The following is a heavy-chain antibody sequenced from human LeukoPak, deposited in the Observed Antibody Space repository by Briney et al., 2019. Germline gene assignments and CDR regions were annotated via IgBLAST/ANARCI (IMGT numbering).Heavy chain of an antibody. CDR2: ISYDGSNK. CDR3: ANAYGDYYGMDV. D-gene: IGHD4-17*01. CDR1: GFTFSSYA. V-gene: IGHV3-30-3*01. Sequence: GRSLRLSCAASGFTFSSYAMHWVRQAPGKGLEWVAVISYDGSNKYYADSVKGRFTISRDNSKNTLYLQMNSLRAEDTAVYYCANAYGDYYGMDVWGQGTTVTVSS. J-gene: IGHJ6*02.